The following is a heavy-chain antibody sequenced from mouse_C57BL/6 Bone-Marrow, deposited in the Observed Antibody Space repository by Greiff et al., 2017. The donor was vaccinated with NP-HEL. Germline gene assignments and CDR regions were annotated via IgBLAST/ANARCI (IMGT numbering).Heavy chain of an antibody. CDR2: MNASDSDT. D-gene: IGHD1-1*01. CDR3: ATHYYGSSYDWFAY. Sequence: KPGAELVKPGASVKVSCKASGYTFTSYWMHWVKQRPGQGLEWIGRMNASDSDTNYNQKFKGKATLTADKTSSTAYMQFSSLTSEDSAIYYCATHYYGSSYDWFAYWGQGTLVTVSA. CDR1: GYTFTSYW. V-gene: IGHV1-74*01. J-gene: IGHJ3*01.